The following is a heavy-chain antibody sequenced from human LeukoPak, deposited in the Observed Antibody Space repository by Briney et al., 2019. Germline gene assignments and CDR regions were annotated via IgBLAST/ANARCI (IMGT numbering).Heavy chain of an antibody. Sequence: SQTLSLTCAISGDSVSSNSVAWSWIRQSPSRGLEWLGRTYYRSKWYTDYAVSVKSRITINPDTSKNQFSLQLNSVTPEDTAVYYCARDSGSYDYGMDVRGQGTTVTVSS. CDR3: ARDSGSYDYGMDV. J-gene: IGHJ6*02. D-gene: IGHD1-26*01. CDR1: GDSVSSNSVA. V-gene: IGHV6-1*01. CDR2: TYYRSKWYT.